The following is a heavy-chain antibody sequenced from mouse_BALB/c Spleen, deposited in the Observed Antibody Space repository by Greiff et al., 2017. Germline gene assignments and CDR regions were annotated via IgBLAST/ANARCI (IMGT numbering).Heavy chain of an antibody. CDR3: ARIPYDYDWYFDV. D-gene: IGHD2-4*01. J-gene: IGHJ1*01. V-gene: IGHV5-17*02. CDR1: GFTFSSFG. CDR2: ISSGSSTI. Sequence: EVHLVESGGGLVQPGGSRKLSCAASGFTFSSFGMHWVRQAPEKGLEWVAYISSGSSTIYYADTVKGRFTISRDNPKNTLFLQMTSLRSEDTAMYYCARIPYDYDWYFDVWGAGTTVTVSS.